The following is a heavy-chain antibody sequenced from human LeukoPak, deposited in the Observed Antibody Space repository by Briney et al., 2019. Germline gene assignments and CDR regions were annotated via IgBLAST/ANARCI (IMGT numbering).Heavy chain of an antibody. CDR2: ISSRSRYI. D-gene: IGHD3-10*01. CDR3: ARSLDYYGSGRFDY. Sequence: GGSLRLSCAASGFSFSNYSMTWVRQAPGKGLEWVSSISSRSRYIYYSDSVKGRFTISRDNAKSSLFLQMNRLGAEDTAVYYCARSLDYYGSGRFDYWGQGTLLSVSS. CDR1: GFSFSNYS. V-gene: IGHV3-21*01. J-gene: IGHJ4*02.